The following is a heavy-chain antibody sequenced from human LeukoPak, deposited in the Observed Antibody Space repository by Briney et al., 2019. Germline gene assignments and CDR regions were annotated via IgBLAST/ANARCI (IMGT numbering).Heavy chain of an antibody. Sequence: ASVKVSCKVSGYSLTDLSIHWVRQTPGRGLARMGGCDREDRETIYVQNFQGRVTMTEDTSTDTAYIELSSVRSEDTAVYFCATGLVLQLRYMNVGGKGPAVTFS. CDR3: ATGLVLQLRYMNV. V-gene: IGHV1-24*01. CDR2: CDREDRET. D-gene: IGHD5-24*01. J-gene: IGHJ6*03. CDR1: GYSLTDLS.